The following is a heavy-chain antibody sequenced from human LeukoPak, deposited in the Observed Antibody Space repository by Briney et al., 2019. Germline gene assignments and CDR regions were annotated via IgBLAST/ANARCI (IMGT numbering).Heavy chain of an antibody. CDR2: MNPNSGNT. J-gene: IGHJ4*02. D-gene: IGHD3-10*01. Sequence: ASVKVSCKASGYTFTSYDINWVRQATGQGLEWMGWMNPNSGNTGYAQKFQGRVTMTRNTSISTAYMELSSLRSEDTAVYYCARAQRITMVRGVHLGYWGQGTLVTVSS. V-gene: IGHV1-8*01. CDR3: ARAQRITMVRGVHLGY. CDR1: GYTFTSYD.